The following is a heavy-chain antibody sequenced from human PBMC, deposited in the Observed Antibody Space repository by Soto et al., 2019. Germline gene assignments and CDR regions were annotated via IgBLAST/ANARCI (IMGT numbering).Heavy chain of an antibody. V-gene: IGHV5-51*01. CDR1: GYSFTSYW. J-gene: IGHJ6*02. Sequence: PEESLKISCKGSGYSFTSYWIGWVRQMPGKGLEWIGIIYPGDSDTRYSPSFQGQVTISADKSISTAYLQWSSLKASDTAMYYCARQMSYNWNYYSGMDVWGQGTKVTVYS. D-gene: IGHD1-20*01. CDR3: ARQMSYNWNYYSGMDV. CDR2: IYPGDSDT.